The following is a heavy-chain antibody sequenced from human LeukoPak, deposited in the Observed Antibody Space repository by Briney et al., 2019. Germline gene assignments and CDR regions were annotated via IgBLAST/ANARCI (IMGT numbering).Heavy chain of an antibody. V-gene: IGHV4-4*07. Sequence: PSETLSLTCTVSGGSISSYYWSWIRQPAGKGLEWIGRIYTSGSTNYNPSLKSRVTISVDKSKNQFSLKLSSVTAADTAVYYCASNRGYSSSWYWLNWFDPWGQGTLVTVSS. CDR3: ASNRGYSSSWYWLNWFDP. D-gene: IGHD6-13*01. J-gene: IGHJ5*02. CDR1: GGSISSYY. CDR2: IYTSGST.